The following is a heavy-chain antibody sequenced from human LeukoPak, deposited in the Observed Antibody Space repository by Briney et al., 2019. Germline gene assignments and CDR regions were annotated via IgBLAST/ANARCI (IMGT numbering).Heavy chain of an antibody. V-gene: IGHV1-2*02. Sequence: ASXXVSCKGSGYTFTGYYMHWVRQAPGQGGEGVGWRNPNRGGTNYEQKFQGRVRITRDTSISTAYIELSRLRSDDTAVYYCAIQSPSTNWFDPCGQGTLVTVSS. J-gene: IGHJ5*02. CDR3: AIQSPSTNWFDP. CDR2: RNPNRGGT. D-gene: IGHD2/OR15-2a*01. CDR1: GYTFTGYY.